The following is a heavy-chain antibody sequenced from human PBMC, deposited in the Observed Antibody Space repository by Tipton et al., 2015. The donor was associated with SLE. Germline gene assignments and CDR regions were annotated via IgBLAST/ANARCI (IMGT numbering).Heavy chain of an antibody. J-gene: IGHJ3*02. CDR1: GGSINSYY. Sequence: LRLSCTVSGGSINSYYWSWIRQPPGKGLEWIGYIHYSGTTHDNPPLKSRVTMSVDMSKNQFSLRLTSVTAADTAVYYCARTLGAIAHTVYDAFDIWGQGKMVTVSS. CDR2: IHYSGTT. CDR3: ARTLGAIAHTVYDAFDI. D-gene: IGHD1-26*01. V-gene: IGHV4-59*01.